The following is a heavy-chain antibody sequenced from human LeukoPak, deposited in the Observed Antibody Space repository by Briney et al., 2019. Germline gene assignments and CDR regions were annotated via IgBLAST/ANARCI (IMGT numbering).Heavy chain of an antibody. Sequence: GASLKISCKGYGYSFTSYWIGWVRQMPGKGLEWMGIIYPGDSDTRYSPSFQGQVTISADRSISTAYLQWSSLQASDTAIYYCARGGSTYYFDYWGQGTLVTVSS. CDR2: IYPGDSDT. CDR1: GYSFTSYW. J-gene: IGHJ4*02. D-gene: IGHD3-16*01. V-gene: IGHV5-51*01. CDR3: ARGGSTYYFDY.